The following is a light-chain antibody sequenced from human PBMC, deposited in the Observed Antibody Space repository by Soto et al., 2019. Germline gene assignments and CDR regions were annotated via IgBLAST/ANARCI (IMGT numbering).Light chain of an antibody. J-gene: IGKJ1*01. CDR1: QGVSRW. Sequence: DIQMTQSPSTLSASLGNRVTITCRASQGVSRWLAWYQQKPGRAPKLLMYDPSTLERGVPSRFSGSGSGQEFTLTINSLQTDDFAIDYCQQYNSYSRTLGQGTMM. V-gene: IGKV1-5*01. CDR3: QQYNSYSRT. CDR2: DPS.